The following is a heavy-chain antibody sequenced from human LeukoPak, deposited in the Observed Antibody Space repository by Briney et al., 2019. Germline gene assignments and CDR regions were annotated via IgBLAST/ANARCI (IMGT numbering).Heavy chain of an antibody. D-gene: IGHD3-3*01. CDR1: GYTFTGYY. CDR3: ARLSIFGVITHEAFDM. V-gene: IGHV1-2*06. CDR2: INPNSGGT. Sequence: ASVKVSCKASGYTFTGYYMHWVRQAPGQGLEWMGRINPNSGGTNYAQKFQGRVTMTRDTSISTAYMELSRLRSDDTAVYYCARLSIFGVITHEAFDMWGQGTMVTVSS. J-gene: IGHJ3*02.